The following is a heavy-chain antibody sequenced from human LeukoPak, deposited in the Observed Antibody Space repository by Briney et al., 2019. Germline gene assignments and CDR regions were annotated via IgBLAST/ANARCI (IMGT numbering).Heavy chain of an antibody. D-gene: IGHD6-19*01. V-gene: IGHV4-39*02. CDR2: MYHSGST. CDR1: GASISSSDYY. Sequence: SETLSLTCTVSGASISSSDYYWGWIRQPPGKGLEWFGTMYHSGSTYYNPAVKRRVTIAVSPSMNHCSLKVTAVTAADTAVYYCARVKITVAGPFDHWGQGTLVTVSS. CDR3: ARVKITVAGPFDH. J-gene: IGHJ4*02.